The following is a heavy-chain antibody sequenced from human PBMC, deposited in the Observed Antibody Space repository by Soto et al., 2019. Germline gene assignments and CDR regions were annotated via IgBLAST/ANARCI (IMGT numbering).Heavy chain of an antibody. Sequence: PSETLSLTCTVSGGSISSYYWSWIRQPAGKGLEWIGRIYTSGSTNYNPSLKSRVTMSVDTSKNQFSLKLSSVTAADTAVYYCARDAVNNWNKKTYNWFDPWGQGTLVTVSS. CDR1: GGSISSYY. CDR2: IYTSGST. D-gene: IGHD1-20*01. V-gene: IGHV4-4*07. CDR3: ARDAVNNWNKKTYNWFDP. J-gene: IGHJ5*02.